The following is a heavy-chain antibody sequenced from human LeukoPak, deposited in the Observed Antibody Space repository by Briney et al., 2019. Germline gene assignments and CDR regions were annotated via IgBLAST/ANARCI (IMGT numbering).Heavy chain of an antibody. CDR3: ARYNSGSSAYHDAFDI. J-gene: IGHJ3*02. CDR1: GGSFSRYY. V-gene: IGHV4-34*01. Sequence: PSETLSLTCAVYGGSFSRYYWTWIRQPPGKGLEWIGEINHSGSTNYNPSLKSRVTISVDTSKNQFSLKLSSVTAADTAVYYCARYNSGSSAYHDAFDIWGQGTMVTVSS. CDR2: INHSGST. D-gene: IGHD1-26*01.